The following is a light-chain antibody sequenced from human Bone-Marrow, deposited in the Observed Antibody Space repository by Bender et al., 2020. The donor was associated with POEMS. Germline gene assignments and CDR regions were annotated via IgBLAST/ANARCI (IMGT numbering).Light chain of an antibody. V-gene: IGLV3-25*03. Sequence: SYELTQPPSVSVSPGQTATISCSGDALPKQYAYWYQHKAGQAPILVIYKDFEGPSGIPERFSGSTSGTVVTLTITGVQAEDEADYYCQSADITGYYAVFGGGTHLTVL. CDR2: KDF. CDR1: ALPKQY. CDR3: QSADITGYYAV. J-gene: IGLJ7*01.